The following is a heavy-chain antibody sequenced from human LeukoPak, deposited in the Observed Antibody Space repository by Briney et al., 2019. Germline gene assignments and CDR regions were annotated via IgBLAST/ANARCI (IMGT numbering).Heavy chain of an antibody. CDR2: AADSGST. CDR3: ARAVSIAARLQTIFDY. CDR1: GDSMSDYF. J-gene: IGHJ4*02. Sequence: PSETLSLTCTVSGDSMSDYFWTWIRQPPGKGLEWIGYAADSGSTNYNPSLKSRVTISVDSSTNHFSLRLTSVTAADTAVYYCARAVSIAARLQTIFDYWGQGTLVTVSS. D-gene: IGHD6-6*01. V-gene: IGHV4-59*08.